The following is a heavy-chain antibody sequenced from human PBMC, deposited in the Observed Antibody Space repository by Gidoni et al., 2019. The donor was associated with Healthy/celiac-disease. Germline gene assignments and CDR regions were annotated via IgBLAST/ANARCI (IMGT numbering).Heavy chain of an antibody. CDR3: ARGCVPLKVMLAARSGYWFDP. D-gene: IGHD6-6*01. CDR2: INHSGST. CDR1: GGSFSGYY. J-gene: IGHJ5*02. Sequence: QVQLQQWGAGLLKPSATLSLTCAVYGGSFSGYYWSWIRQPPGKGLEWIGEINHSGSTNYNPSLKSRVTISVDTSKNQFSLKLSSVTAADTAVYYCARGCVPLKVMLAARSGYWFDPWGQGTLVTVSS. V-gene: IGHV4-34*01.